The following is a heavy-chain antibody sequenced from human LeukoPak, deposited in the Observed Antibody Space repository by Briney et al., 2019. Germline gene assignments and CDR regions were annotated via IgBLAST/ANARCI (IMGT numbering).Heavy chain of an antibody. J-gene: IGHJ3*02. CDR2: INHSGST. CDR1: GGSFSGYY. D-gene: IGHD1-7*01. V-gene: IGHV4-34*01. CDR3: ARSQNWNYVAGAFDI. Sequence: SETLSLTCAVYGGSFSGYYWSWIRQPPGKGLEWIGEINHSGSTNYNPSLKSRVTISVDTSKNQFSLKLSSVTAADTAVYYCARSQNWNYVAGAFDIWGQGTMVTVSS.